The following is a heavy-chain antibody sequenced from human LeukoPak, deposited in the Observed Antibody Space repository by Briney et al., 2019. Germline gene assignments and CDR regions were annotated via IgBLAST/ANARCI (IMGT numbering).Heavy chain of an antibody. CDR2: ISGSGGST. V-gene: IGHV3-23*01. Sequence: PGGSLRLSCAASGFTFSSYAMGWVRQAPGKGLEWVSAISGSGGSTYYADSVKGRFTISRDNSKNTLYLQMNSLRAEDTAVYYCAKDTVRYYDFWGGDFDYWGRGALVTVSS. J-gene: IGHJ4*02. CDR3: AKDTVRYYDFWGGDFDY. CDR1: GFTFSSYA. D-gene: IGHD3-3*01.